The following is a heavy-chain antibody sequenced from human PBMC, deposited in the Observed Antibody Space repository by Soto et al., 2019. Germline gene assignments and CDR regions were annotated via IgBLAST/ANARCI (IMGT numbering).Heavy chain of an antibody. D-gene: IGHD2-15*01. CDR1: GGSISSSSYY. Sequence: PSETLSLTCTVSGGSISSSSYYWGWIRQPPGKGLECIGSIYYSGSTYYNPSLKSRVTISVDTSKNQFFLKLSSVTAADTAVYYCASVNPLKSYCSGGSCYGRDDYWGQGTLVTVSS. V-gene: IGHV4-39*01. CDR2: IYYSGST. J-gene: IGHJ4*02. CDR3: ASVNPLKSYCSGGSCYGRDDY.